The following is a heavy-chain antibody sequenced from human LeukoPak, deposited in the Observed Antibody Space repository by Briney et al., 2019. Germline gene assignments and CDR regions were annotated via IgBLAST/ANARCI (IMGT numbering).Heavy chain of an antibody. D-gene: IGHD6-19*01. CDR3: ARVKRSTIAVYYYGLDV. CDR2: INPNSGGT. J-gene: IGHJ6*02. V-gene: IGHV1-2*02. Sequence: ASVKVSCKASGYTFTGYYMLWVRQAPGQGLEWMGWINPNSGGTNYAQKFQGRVTMTRDTSISTAYMELSSLRSDDTAVYFCARVKRSTIAVYYYGLDVWGQGTTVTVSS. CDR1: GYTFTGYY.